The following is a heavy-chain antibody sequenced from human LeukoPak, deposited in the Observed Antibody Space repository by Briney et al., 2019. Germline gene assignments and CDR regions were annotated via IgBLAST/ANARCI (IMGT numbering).Heavy chain of an antibody. CDR3: ARRDGYCSSTSCYMSSESFDY. J-gene: IGHJ4*02. Sequence: SVKVSCKASGGTFSSYAISWVRQAPGQGLEWMGRIIPIFGTANYAQKFQGRVTITTDESTSKAYMELSSLRSEDTAVYYCARRDGYCSSTSCYMSSESFDYWGQGTLVTVSS. CDR1: GGTFSSYA. V-gene: IGHV1-69*05. CDR2: IIPIFGTA. D-gene: IGHD2-2*02.